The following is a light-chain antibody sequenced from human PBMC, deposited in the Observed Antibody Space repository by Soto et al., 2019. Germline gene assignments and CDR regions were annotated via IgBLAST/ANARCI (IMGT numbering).Light chain of an antibody. CDR3: MQRREFPIT. CDR2: GAS. J-gene: IGKJ5*01. Sequence: IVLMHYTTTLSVSPVERATLSCRASERISNNLAWYQQKPGQAPRLLIYGASNRATGIPDRFSGIGSRTDFTLKISRVEAEDVGVYYCMQRREFPITFGQVTRLEV. CDR1: ERISNN. V-gene: IGKV3D-15*02.